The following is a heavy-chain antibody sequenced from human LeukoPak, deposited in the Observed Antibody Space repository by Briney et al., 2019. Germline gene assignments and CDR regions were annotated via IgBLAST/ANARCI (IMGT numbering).Heavy chain of an antibody. CDR2: IYSGGST. V-gene: IGHV3-53*01. D-gene: IGHD1-26*01. CDR3: ARVGSSGSYYRYFDY. J-gene: IGHJ4*02. CDR1: GFIVSSNY. Sequence: GGSLRLSCAASGFIVSSNYMSWVRQAPGKGLEWVSVIYSGGSTYYADSVKGRFTISRDNSKNTLYLQMNSLRAEDTAVYYCARVGSSGSYYRYFDYWGQGTLVTVSS.